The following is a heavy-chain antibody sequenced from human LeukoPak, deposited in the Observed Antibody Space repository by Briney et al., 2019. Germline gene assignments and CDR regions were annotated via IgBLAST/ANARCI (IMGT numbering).Heavy chain of an antibody. CDR3: ARDSGAYYYDSRGSTDAFDI. CDR1: GYTFTTYD. J-gene: IGHJ3*02. Sequence: ASVKVSCKASGYTFTTYDMHWVRQAPGQTLEWMGWINAGNGNTKYSQKFQGRVTITRDTSASTTYMELSSLRSEDTAVYYCARDSGAYYYDSRGSTDAFDIWGQGTMVTVSS. CDR2: INAGNGNT. V-gene: IGHV1-3*01. D-gene: IGHD3-22*01.